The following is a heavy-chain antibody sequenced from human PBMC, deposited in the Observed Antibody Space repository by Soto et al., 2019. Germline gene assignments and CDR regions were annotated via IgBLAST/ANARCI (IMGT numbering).Heavy chain of an antibody. V-gene: IGHV4-34*01. CDR3: ARDQQKYNPSFYHYYAMDL. CDR2: INHSGST. Sequence: PSETLSLTCAVYGGSFSGYYWSWIRQPPGKGLEWIGEINHSGSTNYNPSLKSRVTISVDTSIGTAYLELAGLKSDDTAIYYCARDQQKYNPSFYHYYAMDLWGQGTTVTVSS. D-gene: IGHD1-20*01. J-gene: IGHJ6*02. CDR1: GGSFSGYY.